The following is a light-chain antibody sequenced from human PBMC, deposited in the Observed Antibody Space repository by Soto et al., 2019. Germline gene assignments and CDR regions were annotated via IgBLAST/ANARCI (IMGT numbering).Light chain of an antibody. CDR1: SSNIGGNS. CDR2: DDD. J-gene: IGLJ1*01. Sequence: QSVMTQPPSVSAAPGQKVTISCSGSSSNIGGNSVSWYQQLPGTAPKLLIYDDDKRPSGISDRFSGSKSGTSATLGITGFQTGDEADYYCGSWDSSLSAYVFATGTKVTVL. CDR3: GSWDSSLSAYV. V-gene: IGLV1-51*01.